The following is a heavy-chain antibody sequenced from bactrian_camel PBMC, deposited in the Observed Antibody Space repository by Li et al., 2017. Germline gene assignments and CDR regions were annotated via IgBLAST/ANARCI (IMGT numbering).Heavy chain of an antibody. D-gene: IGHD7*01. CDR3: AARWGAGGCWHAGFEARTFHD. V-gene: IGHV3S66*01. Sequence: DVQLVESGGGSVEAGKSLRLSCTASGFTFDESDMGWYRQAPGKQCELVSMIRSDGATTHADSVKGRFTISQDNAKNTVFLQMTDLKPEDTAMYYCAARWGAGGCWHAGFEARTFHDWGQGTQVTVS. J-gene: IGHJ4*01. CDR2: IRSDGAT. CDR1: GFTFDESD.